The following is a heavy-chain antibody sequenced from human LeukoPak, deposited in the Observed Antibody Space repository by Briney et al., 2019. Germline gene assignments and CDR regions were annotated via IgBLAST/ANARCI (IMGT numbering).Heavy chain of an antibody. J-gene: IGHJ4*02. CDR2: INHSGST. CDR3: ARGLPTGTASDY. D-gene: IGHD1-1*01. V-gene: IGHV4-34*01. CDR1: GGSFSGYY. Sequence: AETLSLTCAVYGGSFSGYYWSWIRQPPGKGLEWIGEINHSGSTNYNPSLKSRVTISVDTSKNQFSLKLSSVTAADTTVYYCARGLPTGTASDYWGQGTLVTVSS.